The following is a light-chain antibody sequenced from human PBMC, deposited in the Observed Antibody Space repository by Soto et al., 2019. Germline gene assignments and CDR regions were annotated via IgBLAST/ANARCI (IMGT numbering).Light chain of an antibody. J-gene: IGKJ2*01. CDR2: GES. CDR1: QSVSSN. CDR3: QQYNNWPYT. V-gene: IGKV3-15*01. Sequence: ELGMTQSPATLSVSPGERATLACRASQSVSSNLAWYQQKPGQAPRHLIYGESTSATGIPARFSGSGSGTEFTVTISSLQTEDFAVYYWQQYNNWPYTFSQGTKLEIK.